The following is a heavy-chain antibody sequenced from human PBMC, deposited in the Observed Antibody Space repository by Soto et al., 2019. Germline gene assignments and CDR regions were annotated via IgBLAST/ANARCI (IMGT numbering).Heavy chain of an antibody. CDR3: AKGAVSYYYGMDV. D-gene: IGHD6-19*01. V-gene: IGHV3-23*01. CDR1: GFTFSTYA. Sequence: EVQVLESGGGLAQPGGSLRLSCAASGFTFSTYAMSWVRQAPGKGLEWVSAIVGSGGSTYYADSVKGRFTISRDNPKNTLYLQMNSLRAEDTAIYYCAKGAVSYYYGMDVWGQGTTVTVSS. CDR2: IVGSGGST. J-gene: IGHJ6*02.